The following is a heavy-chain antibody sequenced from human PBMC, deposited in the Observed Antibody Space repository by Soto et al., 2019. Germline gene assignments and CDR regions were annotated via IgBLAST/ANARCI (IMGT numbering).Heavy chain of an antibody. CDR1: GSALNSGNYY. CDR2: IYVTGAV. J-gene: IGHJ5*02. Sequence: SLSLTCRVSGSALNSGNYYWSWIRQVPGKGLEWIGHIYVTGAVDYNPSLRDRITISQDTSERQFSLNLRLVTAADTAVYYCARLRIATNNYKWFDPWGQGTLVTVSS. CDR3: ARLRIATNNYKWFDP. V-gene: IGHV4-31*03. D-gene: IGHD2-21*01.